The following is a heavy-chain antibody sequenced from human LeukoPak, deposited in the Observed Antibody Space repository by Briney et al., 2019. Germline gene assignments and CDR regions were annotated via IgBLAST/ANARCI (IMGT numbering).Heavy chain of an antibody. CDR3: AREIIGGASFLDY. V-gene: IGHV3-21*01. J-gene: IGHJ4*02. Sequence: GGSLRLSCAASGFTFSSYSMNWVRQAPGKGLEWVSSISSSSSYIYYADSVKGRFTISRDNAKNSLYLQMNSLRAEDTAVYFCAREIIGGASFLDYWGQGTLVTVSS. CDR2: ISSSSSYI. CDR1: GFTFSSYS. D-gene: IGHD1-26*01.